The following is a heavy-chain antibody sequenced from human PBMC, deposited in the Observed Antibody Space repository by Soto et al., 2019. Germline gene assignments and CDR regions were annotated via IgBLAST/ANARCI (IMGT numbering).Heavy chain of an antibody. CDR2: IYYSGST. CDR3: ARISGYCDSSGWVDYYYGMDV. Sequence: SETLSLTCTVSGVSISSYDWSWIRQPPGKGLEWVGFIYYSGSTNNNPSPKSRVTTSVDTSKNQFALKLSSVTAADTAVYYCARISGYCDSSGWVDYYYGMDVWGQGTTVTVSS. J-gene: IGHJ6*02. D-gene: IGHD3-22*01. CDR1: GVSISSYD. V-gene: IGHV4-59*01.